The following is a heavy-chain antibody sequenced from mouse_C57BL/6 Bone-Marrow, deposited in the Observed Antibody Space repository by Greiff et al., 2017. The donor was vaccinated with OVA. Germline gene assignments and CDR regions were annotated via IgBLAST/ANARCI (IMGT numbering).Heavy chain of an antibody. CDR2: IYWDDDK. D-gene: IGHD1-1*01. CDR3: ARSYYYGSSYDFDY. CDR1: GFSLSTSGMG. V-gene: IGHV8-12*01. Sequence: QVQLKESGPGILQSSQTLSLTCSFSGFSLSTSGMGVSWIRQPSGKGLEWLAHIYWDDDKRYNPSLKSRLTISKDTSRNQVFLKITSVDTADTATYYCARSYYYGSSYDFDYWGQGTTLTVSS. J-gene: IGHJ2*01.